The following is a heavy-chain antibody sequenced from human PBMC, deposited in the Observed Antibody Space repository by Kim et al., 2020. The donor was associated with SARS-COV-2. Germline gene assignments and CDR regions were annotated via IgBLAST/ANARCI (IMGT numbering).Heavy chain of an antibody. D-gene: IGHD4-17*01. J-gene: IGHJ6*02. V-gene: IGHV1-3*01. CDR2: GNT. CDR3: ARATGYGMDV. Sequence: GNTKDSQKFQGRVTITRDTSAGTAYRELSSLRAEDTAVYYCARATGYGMDVWGQGTTVTVSS.